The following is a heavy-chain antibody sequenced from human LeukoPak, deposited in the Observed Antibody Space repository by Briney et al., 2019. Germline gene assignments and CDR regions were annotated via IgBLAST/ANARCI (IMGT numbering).Heavy chain of an antibody. CDR1: GFTFSGYD. Sequence: GGSLRLSCAASGFTFSGYDMNWVRQAPGKGLKWLSYISSSSTTKYHADSVKGRFTISRDNTKNSLYLQMNSLRAEDTGVYYCARWNLGSDYWGQGTLVTVSS. CDR2: ISSSSTTK. CDR3: ARWNLGSDY. J-gene: IGHJ4*02. D-gene: IGHD1-1*01. V-gene: IGHV3-48*04.